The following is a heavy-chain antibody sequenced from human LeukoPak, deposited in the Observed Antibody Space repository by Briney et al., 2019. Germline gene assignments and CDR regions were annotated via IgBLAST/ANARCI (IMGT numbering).Heavy chain of an antibody. J-gene: IGHJ5*02. CDR3: ARHLPEGGFDP. V-gene: IGHV4-59*08. Sequence: NPSETLSLTCTVSGGSISSYYWSWIRQPPGEGLEWIGYIYYSGSTNYNPSLKSRVTISVDTSKNQFSLKLSSVTAADTAVYYCARHLPEGGFDPWGQGTLVTVSS. CDR2: IYYSGST. CDR1: GGSISSYY.